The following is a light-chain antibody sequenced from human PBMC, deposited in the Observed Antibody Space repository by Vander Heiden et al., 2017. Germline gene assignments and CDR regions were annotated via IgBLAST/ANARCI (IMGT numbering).Light chain of an antibody. V-gene: IGKV3-15*01. Sequence: IVMTQSPATLSVSPGERVNLSCRSSQSNSSHLSWYQQKPGQAPRLLIYGAFIRASGIPTSFSGGGSGTDFTLTINTLQSEDFAVYYCQQYDNWPLTFGGGTKVEIK. CDR1: QSNSSH. J-gene: IGKJ4*01. CDR2: GAF. CDR3: QQYDNWPLT.